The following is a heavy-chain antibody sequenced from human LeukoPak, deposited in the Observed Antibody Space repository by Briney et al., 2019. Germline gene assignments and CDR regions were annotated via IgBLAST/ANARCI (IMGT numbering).Heavy chain of an antibody. CDR1: GFSVSSNY. Sequence: GGSLRLSCAASGFSVSSNYMSWVRQAPGKGPEWVAFIRYDGSNKYYADSVKGRFTISRDNAKNFLYLQMNSLRAEDTAVYYCARTYYDILTGYNPYFDYWGQGILVTVSS. V-gene: IGHV3-33*08. J-gene: IGHJ4*02. CDR2: IRYDGSNK. CDR3: ARTYYDILTGYNPYFDY. D-gene: IGHD3-9*01.